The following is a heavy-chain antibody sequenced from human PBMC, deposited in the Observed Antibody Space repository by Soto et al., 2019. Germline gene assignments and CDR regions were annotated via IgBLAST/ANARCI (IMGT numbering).Heavy chain of an antibody. CDR3: AREEESSPRGALDL. J-gene: IGHJ3*01. CDR2: IYPSGST. CDR1: GDSVTSFY. V-gene: IGHV4-4*07. Sequence: SETLSLTCTVCGDSVTSFYCTWIRQPAGQGLEWIGRIYPSGSTIYNPSLENRVAMSVERSRDQVSLTFRSVAAAGTAVYYCAREEESSPRGALDLWGQGTLVAVSS. D-gene: IGHD2-2*01.